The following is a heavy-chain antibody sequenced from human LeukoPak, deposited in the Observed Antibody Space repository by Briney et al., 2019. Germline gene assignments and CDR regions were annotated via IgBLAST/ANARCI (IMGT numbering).Heavy chain of an antibody. Sequence: GRSLSLSCAVSGFTFDDYAMDWVRQAPGGGLGWVSGISWNSGSIGYAGSVKGRFTIPRDNAKNSLYLQMNSLRAEDTALYYCAKDPYYYDSSGYLDYWGQETLVTVSS. V-gene: IGHV3-9*01. CDR1: GFTFDDYA. CDR3: AKDPYYYDSSGYLDY. CDR2: ISWNSGSI. D-gene: IGHD3-22*01. J-gene: IGHJ4*02.